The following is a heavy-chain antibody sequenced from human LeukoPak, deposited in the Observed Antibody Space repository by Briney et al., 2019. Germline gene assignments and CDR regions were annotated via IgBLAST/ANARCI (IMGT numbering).Heavy chain of an antibody. V-gene: IGHV1-69*05. CDR1: GGTFSSYA. CDR3: AREECSRSTSCYEGYFDY. D-gene: IGHD2-2*01. J-gene: IGHJ4*02. Sequence: SVKVSCKASGGTFSSYAISWVRQAPGQGLEWMGRIIPIFGTANYAQKFQGRVTITTDESTSTAYMELSSLRSEDTAVYYCAREECSRSTSCYEGYFDYWGQGTLVTVSS. CDR2: IIPIFGTA.